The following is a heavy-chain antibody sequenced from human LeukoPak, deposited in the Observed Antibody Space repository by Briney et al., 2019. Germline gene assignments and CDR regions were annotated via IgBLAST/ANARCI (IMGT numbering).Heavy chain of an antibody. CDR2: IYYSGTT. J-gene: IGHJ3*02. CDR1: GGSINGGDYY. CDR3: ARAPVALRDAFDT. V-gene: IGHV4-31*03. D-gene: IGHD4-17*01. Sequence: KSSETLSLTCTVSGGSINGGDYYWSWIRHHPGKGLEWIAYIYYSGTTYYNPSLKSRLTISVDTTKNQFSLKVNSVTAADTALYFCARAPVALRDAFDTWGQGTMVTVSS.